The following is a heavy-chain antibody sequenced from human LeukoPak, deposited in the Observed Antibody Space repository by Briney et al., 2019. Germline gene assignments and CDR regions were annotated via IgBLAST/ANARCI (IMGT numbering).Heavy chain of an antibody. Sequence: GASVKVSCKVSGDTLTELSMHWVRQAPGKGLEWMGGFEPEDGQTMYAQKFQDRLTMTEDTSTDPGYMELSSLRSEDTAVYYCATGRPGSLLDYWGQGSLVTVSS. J-gene: IGHJ4*02. CDR2: FEPEDGQT. CDR3: ATGRPGSLLDY. V-gene: IGHV1-24*01. D-gene: IGHD1-1*01. CDR1: GDTLTELS.